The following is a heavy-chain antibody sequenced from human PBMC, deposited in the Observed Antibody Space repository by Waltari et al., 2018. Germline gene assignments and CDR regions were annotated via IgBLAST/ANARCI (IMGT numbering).Heavy chain of an antibody. Sequence: HVTLRESGPALVNPTQTLTLPYTFPGFSLSRLGLCVRWIRQPPGKALECLALIDLDDDKYYSTSLKTRLTISKDPYKNQVVLTRTDMYPVDTATYYCARMCYYGSGSYYYGMDVWGQGTTVTVSS. D-gene: IGHD3-10*01. V-gene: IGHV2-70*01. CDR2: IDLDDDK. J-gene: IGHJ6*02. CDR1: GFSLSRLGLC. CDR3: ARMCYYGSGSYYYGMDV.